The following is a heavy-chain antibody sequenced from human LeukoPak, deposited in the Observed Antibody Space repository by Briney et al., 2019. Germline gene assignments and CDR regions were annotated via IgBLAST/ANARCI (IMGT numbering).Heavy chain of an antibody. J-gene: IGHJ3*02. D-gene: IGHD5-12*01. Sequence: ASVKVSCKASGGTFSSYAISWVRQAPGQGLEWMGGIIPSPCLAHYAQKFQDRVTMTTDPSTSTAYMVLRNLRSDDTAVYFCARGRRYSGYELGAFDIWGQGTVVTVSS. V-gene: IGHV1-69*10. CDR3: ARGRRYSGYELGAFDI. CDR1: GGTFSSYA. CDR2: IIPSPCLA.